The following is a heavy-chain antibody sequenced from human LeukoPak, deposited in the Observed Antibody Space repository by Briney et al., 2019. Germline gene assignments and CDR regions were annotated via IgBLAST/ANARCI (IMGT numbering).Heavy chain of an antibody. CDR3: ARADCTVASCYAWRDAFHI. Sequence: KPSETLSLTCTLSGGSISSYYWSWIRKPPGKGLEWIGYVYYTGSTNYNPSLQSRVSISVDTSKNLFSLRLSSVTAADTAVYYCARADCTVASCYAWRDAFHIWGQGTMVSVSS. CDR1: GGSISSYY. V-gene: IGHV4-59*01. D-gene: IGHD2-2*01. CDR2: VYYTGST. J-gene: IGHJ3*02.